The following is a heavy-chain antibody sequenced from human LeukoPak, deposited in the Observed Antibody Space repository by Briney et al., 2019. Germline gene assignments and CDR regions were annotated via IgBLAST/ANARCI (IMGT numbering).Heavy chain of an antibody. CDR1: GGSFSGYY. D-gene: IGHD3-3*01. J-gene: IGHJ4*02. V-gene: IGHV4-34*01. CDR2: INHNGST. CDR3: ARGPFHDFWSGYYSSYFDY. Sequence: SETLSLTCAVYGGSFSGYYWSWIRQPPGKGLEWIGEINHNGSTNYNPSLKSRVTISVDTSKNQFSLKLSSVTAADTAVYYCARGPFHDFWSGYYSSYFDYWGQGTLVTVSS.